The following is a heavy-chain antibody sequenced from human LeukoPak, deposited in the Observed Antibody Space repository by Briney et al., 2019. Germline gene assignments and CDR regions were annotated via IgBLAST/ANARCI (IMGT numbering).Heavy chain of an antibody. J-gene: IGHJ4*02. CDR3: ARGSAVYSSGWYAVR. V-gene: IGHV1-2*02. CDR2: INPNSGGT. D-gene: IGHD6-19*01. CDR1: GYTFTGYY. Sequence: ASVKVSCKASGYTFTGYYMHWVRQAPGQGLEWMGWINPNSGGTNYAQKFQGRVTMTRDTSISTAYMELSRLRSDDTAVYYCARGSAVYSSGWYAVRWGQGTLVTVSS.